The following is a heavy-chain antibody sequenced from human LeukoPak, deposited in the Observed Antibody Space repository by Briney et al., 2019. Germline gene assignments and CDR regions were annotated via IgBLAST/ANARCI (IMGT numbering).Heavy chain of an antibody. CDR2: IYYSGST. CDR1: GGSISSYY. Sequence: SETLSLTCTVSGGSISSYYWSWIRQPPGKGLEWIGYIYYSGSTYYNPSLKSRVTISVDTSKNQFSLKLSSVTAADTAVYYCARVTVAGTLFWFDPWGQGTLVTVSS. CDR3: ARVTVAGTLFWFDP. D-gene: IGHD6-19*01. J-gene: IGHJ5*02. V-gene: IGHV4-59*08.